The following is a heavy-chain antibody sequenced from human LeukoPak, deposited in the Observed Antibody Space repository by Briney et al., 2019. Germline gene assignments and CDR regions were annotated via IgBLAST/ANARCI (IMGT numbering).Heavy chain of an antibody. CDR2: INPDSGST. V-gene: IGHV1-2*02. Sequence: SVKVSCKASGYTFTRYYMHWVRQAPGQGLEWMGWINPDSGSTNYAQKFQGRVTMTRDTSISTAYMELSRLRSDDTAVYYCARVPRCGSGGSCPFQTYYYYGMDVWGQGTTVTVSS. CDR1: GYTFTRYY. D-gene: IGHD2-15*01. J-gene: IGHJ6*02. CDR3: ARVPRCGSGGSCPFQTYYYYGMDV.